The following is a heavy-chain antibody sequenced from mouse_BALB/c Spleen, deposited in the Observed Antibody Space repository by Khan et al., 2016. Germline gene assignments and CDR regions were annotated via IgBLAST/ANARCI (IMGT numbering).Heavy chain of an antibody. Sequence: EVELVESGGGLVKPGGSLKLSCAASGFTFSSYAMSWVSQTPEKRLEWVASISSCGNTSNPDSLKGRFTTSSDNARNILYLHMSSLRSEDTAMYYCTRGVTTVVDYFDYWGQGTTLTVSS. CDR1: GFTFSSYA. CDR2: ISSCGNT. J-gene: IGHJ2*01. CDR3: TRGVTTVVDYFDY. V-gene: IGHV5-6-5*01. D-gene: IGHD1-1*01.